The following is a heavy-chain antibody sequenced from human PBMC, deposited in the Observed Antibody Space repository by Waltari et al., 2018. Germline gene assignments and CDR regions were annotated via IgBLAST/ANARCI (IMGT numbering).Heavy chain of an antibody. CDR2: IYYGGRT. J-gene: IGHJ3*02. CDR3: AKLAAAGLDDAFDI. D-gene: IGHD6-13*01. V-gene: IGHV4-39*01. CDR1: GGSISSSSYY. Sequence: QLQLQESGPGLVKPSETLSLTCTVPGGSISSSSYYWGWIRQPPGKGLVGIGRIYYGGRTYYNPSLTSRVTISLDTSKNQFSLKRSSVTAADTAMYYCAKLAAAGLDDAFDIWGQGTMVTVSS.